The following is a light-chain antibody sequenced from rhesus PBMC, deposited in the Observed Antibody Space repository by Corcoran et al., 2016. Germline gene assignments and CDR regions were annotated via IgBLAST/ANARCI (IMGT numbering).Light chain of an antibody. CDR3: QHYYSTPYS. Sequence: DIQMTQSPSSLSASVGDRVTITCRASQGITNDLAWYQQKPRETPKLLIYEESSLQSGIPSRCSGSGSGSDFTLPISSLQPEDFATYYCQHYYSTPYSCGQGTKVEIK. CDR1: QGITND. V-gene: IGKV1-25*01. CDR2: EES. J-gene: IGKJ2*01.